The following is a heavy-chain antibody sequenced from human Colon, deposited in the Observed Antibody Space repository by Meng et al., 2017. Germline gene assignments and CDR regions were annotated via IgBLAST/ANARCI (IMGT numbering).Heavy chain of an antibody. V-gene: IGHV4-61*01. CDR2: IHYSGSR. Sequence: VQLPVSGPGLVRPPETLSLTCNVSGGSVSSASYCWSWIRQPPGKGLEWIGLIHYSGSRNYNPSLKSRVTMSVDTSKNQVSLRLTSVTAADTAVYYCARFYGSGTFEVHDYWGQGTLVTVSS. CDR3: ARFYGSGTFEVHDY. J-gene: IGHJ4*02. CDR1: GGSVSSASYC. D-gene: IGHD3-10*01.